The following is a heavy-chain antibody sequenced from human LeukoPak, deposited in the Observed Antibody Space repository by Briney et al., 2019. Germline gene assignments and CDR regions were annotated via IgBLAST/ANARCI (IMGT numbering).Heavy chain of an antibody. J-gene: IGHJ4*02. CDR1: GFTFSSYE. Sequence: PGGSLRLSCAASGFTFSSYEMNWARQAPGKGLEWVSYISSTGSTIYYADSVKGRFTISRDNAKNSLYLQMNSLRAEDTAVCYCARVTAHNHDYWGQGTLVTVSS. CDR3: ARVTAHNHDY. V-gene: IGHV3-48*03. CDR2: ISSTGSTI. D-gene: IGHD2-21*02.